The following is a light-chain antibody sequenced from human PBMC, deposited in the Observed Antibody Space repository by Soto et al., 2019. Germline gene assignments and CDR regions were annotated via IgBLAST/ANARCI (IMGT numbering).Light chain of an antibody. CDR1: SSNIGNNY. V-gene: IGLV1-51*02. J-gene: IGLJ3*02. CDR2: ANN. CDR3: GTWDNSLRGWV. Sequence: QSVLTQPPSVSAAPGQTVTISCSGSSSNIGNNYVSWYQQLPGTAPKLLISANNERPSGIPGRFSGSKSGASATLDITGLQTGDEADYYCGTWDNSLRGWVFGGGTKVTVL.